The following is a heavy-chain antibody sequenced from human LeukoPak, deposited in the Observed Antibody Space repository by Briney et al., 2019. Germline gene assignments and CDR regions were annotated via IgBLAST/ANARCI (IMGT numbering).Heavy chain of an antibody. CDR2: INWNSGTI. J-gene: IGHJ4*02. D-gene: IGHD2-15*01. CDR3: ARDRFRYCSGAYCSHFEF. Sequence: GGSLRLSCAASGFIFDDYAMHWVRHAPGKGLEWVSGINWNSGTIGYADSVKGRFTISRDNAKNSLYLQMNSLRADDMAFYYCARDRFRYCSGAYCSHFEFWGQGTLVSVSS. V-gene: IGHV3-9*03. CDR1: GFIFDDYA.